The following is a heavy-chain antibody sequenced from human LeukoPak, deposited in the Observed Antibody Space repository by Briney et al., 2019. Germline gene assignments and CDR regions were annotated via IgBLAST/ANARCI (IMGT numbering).Heavy chain of an antibody. CDR3: AKDGDIVGASGFDY. CDR2: IWYDGSNK. CDR1: GFTFSSYG. D-gene: IGHD1-26*01. Sequence: GRSLRLSCAASGFTFSSYGMHWVRQAPGKGLEWVAVIWYDGSNKYYADSVKGRFTISRDNSKNTLYLQMNSLRAEDTAVYYCAKDGDIVGASGFDYWGQGTLVTDSS. V-gene: IGHV3-33*06. J-gene: IGHJ4*02.